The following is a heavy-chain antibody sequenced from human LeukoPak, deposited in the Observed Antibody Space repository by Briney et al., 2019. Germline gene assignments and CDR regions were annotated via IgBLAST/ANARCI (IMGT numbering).Heavy chain of an antibody. CDR2: ISYDGSNK. Sequence: GGSLRLSCAASGFTFSSYAMHWVRQAPGKGLEWVAVISYDGSNKYYADSVKGRFTISRDNAKNSLYLQMNSLRAEDTAVYYCARAGFGSPAEYFQHWGQGTLVTVSS. CDR1: GFTFSSYA. CDR3: ARAGFGSPAEYFQH. V-gene: IGHV3-30-3*01. D-gene: IGHD3-10*01. J-gene: IGHJ1*01.